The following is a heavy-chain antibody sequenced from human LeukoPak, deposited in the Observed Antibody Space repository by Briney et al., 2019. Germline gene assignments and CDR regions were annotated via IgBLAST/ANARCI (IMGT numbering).Heavy chain of an antibody. V-gene: IGHV1-46*01. CDR2: INPSGGST. D-gene: IGHD6-13*01. CDR1: GYTFTSYY. J-gene: IGHJ4*02. Sequence: ASVKVSCKASGYTFTSYYMHWVRQAPGQGLEWMGIINPSGGSTSYAQKFQGRVTMTRDTSTSTVYMELSSLRSEDTAVYYCARDRTGTAAGTGLYYFDYWGRGTLVTVSS. CDR3: ARDRTGTAAGTGLYYFDY.